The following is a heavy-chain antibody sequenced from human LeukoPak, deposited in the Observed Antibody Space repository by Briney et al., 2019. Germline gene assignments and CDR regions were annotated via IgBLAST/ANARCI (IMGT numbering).Heavy chain of an antibody. J-gene: IGHJ4*02. V-gene: IGHV3-30*03. CDR3: ARPPGDY. CDR2: ISHDGSNK. D-gene: IGHD7-27*01. Sequence: GGSLRLSCEASGFTFSSYGMHWVRRAPGKGLEWMTVISHDGSNKYYVDSVKGRFTISRDNSKSTLYLQMNSLRAEDTAVYYCARPPGDYWGQGTLVTVSS. CDR1: GFTFSSYG.